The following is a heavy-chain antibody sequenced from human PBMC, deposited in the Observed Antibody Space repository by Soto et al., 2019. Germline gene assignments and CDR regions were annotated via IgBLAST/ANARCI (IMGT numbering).Heavy chain of an antibody. CDR3: ARSPRSITMVRYASRWFDP. Sequence: GASVKVSCKASGYTFTSYGISWVRQAPGQGLEWMGWISAYNGNTNYAQKLQGRVTMTTDTPTSTAYMELRSLRSDDTAVYYCARSPRSITMVRYASRWFDPWGQGTLVTVPQ. V-gene: IGHV1-18*04. D-gene: IGHD3-10*01. J-gene: IGHJ5*02. CDR1: GYTFTSYG. CDR2: ISAYNGNT.